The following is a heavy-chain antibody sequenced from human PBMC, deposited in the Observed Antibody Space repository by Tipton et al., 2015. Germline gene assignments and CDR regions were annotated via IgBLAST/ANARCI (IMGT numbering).Heavy chain of an antibody. V-gene: IGHV3-33*03. CDR3: AKDPVADYGGGWFAP. Sequence: SLRLSCAASGFTFRNYAMHWVRQAPGKGLEWVAVIWYNGRNVYYKDSLRGRFIISRDNSNNTLYLQMNSLTVEDTAIYYCAKDPVADYGGGWFAPWGQGTLVTVSS. CDR2: IWYNGRNV. D-gene: IGHD4-17*01. J-gene: IGHJ5*02. CDR1: GFTFRNYA.